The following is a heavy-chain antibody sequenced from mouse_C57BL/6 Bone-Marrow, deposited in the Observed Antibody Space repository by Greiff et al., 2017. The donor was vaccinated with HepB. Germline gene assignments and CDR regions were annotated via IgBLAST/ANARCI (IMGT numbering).Heavy chain of an antibody. J-gene: IGHJ4*01. CDR3: ARRGYSNSYAMDY. V-gene: IGHV3-6*01. CDR1: GYSITSGYY. D-gene: IGHD2-5*01. Sequence: DVQLQESGPGLVKPSQSLSLTCSVTGYSITSGYYWNWIRQFPGNKLEWMGYISYDGSNNYNPSLKNRISITRDTSKNQFFLKLNSVTTEDTATYYCARRGYSNSYAMDYWGQGTSVTVSS. CDR2: ISYDGSN.